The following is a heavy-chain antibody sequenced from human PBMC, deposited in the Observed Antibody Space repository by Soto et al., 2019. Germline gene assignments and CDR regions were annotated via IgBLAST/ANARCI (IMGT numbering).Heavy chain of an antibody. V-gene: IGHV3-74*01. D-gene: IGHD7-27*01. CDR3: AMGTMDV. J-gene: IGHJ6*04. CDR2: IKNDGSNT. Sequence: GGSLRLSCAASGFSFRTYWMQWARQAPGKGLEWVSRIKNDGSNTDYADSVKGRFTISRDNAKDTLYLQMNSLRAEDTATYYCAMGTMDVWGTGTTVTVSS. CDR1: GFSFRTYW.